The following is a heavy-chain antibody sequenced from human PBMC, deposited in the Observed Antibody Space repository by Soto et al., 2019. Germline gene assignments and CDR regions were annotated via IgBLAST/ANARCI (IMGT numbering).Heavy chain of an antibody. CDR2: IYYSGST. D-gene: IGHD6-19*01. J-gene: IGHJ4*02. Sequence: QVQLQESGPGLVKPSETLSLTCTVSGGSISSYYWSWIRQPPGKGLEWIGYIYYSGSTNYNPSLKSRVTISVDTSKNKCSMKLSSVTAADTAVYYCARRWGWSVDYWGQGTLVTVSS. V-gene: IGHV4-59*08. CDR3: ARRWGWSVDY. CDR1: GGSISSYY.